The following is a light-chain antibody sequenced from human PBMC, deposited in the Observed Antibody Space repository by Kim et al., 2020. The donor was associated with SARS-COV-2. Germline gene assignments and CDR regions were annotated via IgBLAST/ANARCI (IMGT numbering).Light chain of an antibody. CDR1: QTVSSSY. CDR2: SAS. V-gene: IGKV3-20*01. J-gene: IGKJ1*01. CDR3: QQYDSSRWT. Sequence: SPGERATLSCSASQTVSSSYLAWYQQKPGQAPRLLIYSASSRATGIPDRFSGSGSGTDFTLNISSLEPEDFAVYYCQQYDSSRWTFGQGTKVDIK.